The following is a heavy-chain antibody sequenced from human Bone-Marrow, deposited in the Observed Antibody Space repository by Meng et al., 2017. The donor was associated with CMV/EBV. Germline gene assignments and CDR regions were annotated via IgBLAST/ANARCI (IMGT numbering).Heavy chain of an antibody. V-gene: IGHV4-39*07. CDR1: GGSISSSSYY. CDR2: IYYSGST. CDR3: ARWAKYYYGSGSHGREY. J-gene: IGHJ4*02. Sequence: GSLRLTCTVSGGSISSSSYYWGWIRQPPGKGLEWIGSIYYSGSTYYNPSLKSRVTISVDTSKNQFSLKLSSVTPADTAVYYCARWAKYYYGSGSHGREYWGQGRLVIVAS. D-gene: IGHD3-10*01.